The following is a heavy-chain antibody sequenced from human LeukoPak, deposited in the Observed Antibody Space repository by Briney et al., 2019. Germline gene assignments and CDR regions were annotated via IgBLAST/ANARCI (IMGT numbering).Heavy chain of an antibody. Sequence: GGSLRLSCAASGFTFSSYAMSWVRQAPGKGLEWVSAISGSGGSTYYADSVKGRFTISRDNSKNTLYLQMNSLRAEDTAVYYCAKDHPMYYYDSSGQFDYWGQGTLVTVSS. CDR1: GFTFSSYA. CDR2: ISGSGGST. V-gene: IGHV3-23*01. D-gene: IGHD3-22*01. CDR3: AKDHPMYYYDSSGQFDY. J-gene: IGHJ4*02.